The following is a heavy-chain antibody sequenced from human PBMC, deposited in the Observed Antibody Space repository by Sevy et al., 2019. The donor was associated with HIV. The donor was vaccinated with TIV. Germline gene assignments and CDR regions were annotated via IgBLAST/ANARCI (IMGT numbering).Heavy chain of an antibody. V-gene: IGHV1-69*06. D-gene: IGHD2-15*01. J-gene: IGHJ3*02. CDR2: IIPIFGTA. Sequence: ASVKVSCKASGGTFSSYAISWVRQAPGQGLEWMGGIIPIFGTANYAQKFQGRVTITADKSTSTAYMELSSLRSEDTAVYYCARRCSGGSCYSLSAFDIWGQGTMVTVSS. CDR3: ARRCSGGSCYSLSAFDI. CDR1: GGTFSSYA.